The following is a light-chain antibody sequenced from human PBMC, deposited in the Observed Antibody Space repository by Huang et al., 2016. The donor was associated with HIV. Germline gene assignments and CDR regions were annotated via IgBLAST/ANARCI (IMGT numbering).Light chain of an antibody. Sequence: EIVLTQSPGTLSLSPGERATLSCRASQRVSSSYLAWYQQRPGQAPRLLIYCASSRATGIPDRFSGSGSRTDFTLTISRLEPEDFAVYYCQQYGRSVWTFGQGTKVEIK. CDR3: QQYGRSVWT. J-gene: IGKJ1*01. CDR2: CAS. CDR1: QRVSSSY. V-gene: IGKV3-20*01.